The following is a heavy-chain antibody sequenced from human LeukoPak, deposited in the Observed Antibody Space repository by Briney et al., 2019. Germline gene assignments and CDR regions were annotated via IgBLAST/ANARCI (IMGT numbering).Heavy chain of an antibody. CDR2: VYYSGST. CDR1: GGSIIRSSYY. V-gene: IGHV4-39*01. J-gene: IGHJ4*02. CDR3: ATHVDATRGYYFES. Sequence: SETLSLTCSVSGGSIIRSSYYWGWIRQPPGKGLEWIGTVYYSGSTNYNPSLKSRVTISVDTSKNQFSLKLSSVTAADTAIYYCATHVDATRGYYFESWGQGTLVTVSS. D-gene: IGHD1-1*01.